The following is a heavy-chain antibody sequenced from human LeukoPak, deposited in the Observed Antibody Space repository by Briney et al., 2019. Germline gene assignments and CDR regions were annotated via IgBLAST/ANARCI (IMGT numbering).Heavy chain of an antibody. CDR1: GFTFSRYW. Sequence: GSLRLSCAASGFTFSRYWMSWVRQAPGKGLEWIGSIYYSGSTYYNTSLKSRVTISVRTSKNQFSLKLSSVTAADTALYYCARLWSTYCSGGSCPHQPNYWGQGTLVTVSS. CDR3: ARLWSTYCSGGSCPHQPNY. V-gene: IGHV4-39*01. CDR2: IYYSGST. D-gene: IGHD2-15*01. J-gene: IGHJ4*02.